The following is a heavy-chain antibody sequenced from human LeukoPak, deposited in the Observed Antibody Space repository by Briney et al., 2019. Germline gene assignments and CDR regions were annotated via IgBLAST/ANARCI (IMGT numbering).Heavy chain of an antibody. CDR1: GGTVSRYA. J-gene: IGHJ5*02. D-gene: IGHD2-2*02. CDR2: IIPIFGTA. V-gene: IGHV1-69*01. Sequence: PEASVKVSCKAYGGTVSRYAISWVRQAPGQGLEWMGGIIPIFGTANYAQKFQGRGTITADESTGTAYMELSSLKSEDTAVYYCARDRPGRYCSSISCYSASPFDPWGQGTLVTVSS. CDR3: ARDRPGRYCSSISCYSASPFDP.